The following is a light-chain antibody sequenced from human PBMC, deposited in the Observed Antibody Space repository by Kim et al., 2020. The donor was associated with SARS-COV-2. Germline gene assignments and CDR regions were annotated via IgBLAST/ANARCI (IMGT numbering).Light chain of an antibody. CDR2: AAS. CDR3: QQSYSNPPEYT. Sequence: IQMTQSPSSLPASVGDRVTITCRASQYISNYLNWYQQRPGKAPKVLIYAASILQSGVPPRFSGSGSGTDFTLTISSLQPEDFATYYCQQSYSNPPEYTFGQGTKLEI. CDR1: QYISNY. J-gene: IGKJ2*01. V-gene: IGKV1-39*01.